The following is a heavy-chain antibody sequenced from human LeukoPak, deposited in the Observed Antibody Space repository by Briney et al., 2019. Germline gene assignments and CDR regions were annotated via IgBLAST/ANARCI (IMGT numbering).Heavy chain of an antibody. J-gene: IGHJ4*02. D-gene: IGHD3-16*01. CDR1: GFSFSTYW. Sequence: GGSLRLSCAASGFSFSTYWMHGVRQVPGKGPEWVSHITPDGSSTNYADSVKGRFIISRDNAKNTLYLQMNSLRAEDTAVYYCSSQISRGGNWGQGTLVTVSS. V-gene: IGHV3-74*01. CDR3: SSQISRGGN. CDR2: ITPDGSST.